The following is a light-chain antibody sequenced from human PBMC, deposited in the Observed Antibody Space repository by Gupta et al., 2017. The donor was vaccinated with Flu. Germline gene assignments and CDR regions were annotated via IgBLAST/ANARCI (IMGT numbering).Light chain of an antibody. CDR2: KTS. Sequence: DIQMTQSPSTLSASVGDSVNITCRASQSISRWLAWFHQKPGKAPKLLIFKTSNFKTGVPSRFSGSGSGTEFSLTISSLQPDDFGAYYCQQYNGYPSFGQGTKVEI. J-gene: IGKJ1*01. CDR1: QSISRW. V-gene: IGKV1-5*03. CDR3: QQYNGYPS.